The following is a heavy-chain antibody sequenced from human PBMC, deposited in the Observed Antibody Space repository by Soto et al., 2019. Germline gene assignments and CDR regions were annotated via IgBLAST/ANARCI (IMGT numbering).Heavy chain of an antibody. J-gene: IGHJ4*02. CDR3: AKDTIAVAGSLKY. Sequence: GGSLRLSCAASGFTFSSYGMHWVRQAPGKGLEWVAVISYDGSNKYYADSVKGRFTISRDNSKNTLYLQMNSLRAEDTAVYYCAKDTIAVAGSLKYWGQGTLVTVSS. D-gene: IGHD6-19*01. V-gene: IGHV3-30*18. CDR1: GFTFSSYG. CDR2: ISYDGSNK.